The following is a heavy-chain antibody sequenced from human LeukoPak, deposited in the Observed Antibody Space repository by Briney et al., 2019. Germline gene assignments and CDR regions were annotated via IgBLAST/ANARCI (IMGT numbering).Heavy chain of an antibody. CDR2: INPNSGGT. J-gene: IGHJ4*02. V-gene: IGHV1-2*02. D-gene: IGHD5-18*01. CDR3: ARGGYSYGRPFDY. CDR1: GYTFTSYG. Sequence: ASVKVSCKASGYTFTSYGISWVRQAPGQGLEWMGWINPNSGGTNYAQKFQGRVTMTRDTSISTAYMELSRLRSDDTAVYYCARGGYSYGRPFDYWGQGTLVTVSS.